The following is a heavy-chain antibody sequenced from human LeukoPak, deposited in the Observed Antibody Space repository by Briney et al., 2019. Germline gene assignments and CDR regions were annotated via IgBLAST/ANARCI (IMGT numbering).Heavy chain of an antibody. V-gene: IGHV3-21*01. D-gene: IGHD5-18*01. CDR2: ISATRGYI. CDR1: VFSFSRYS. J-gene: IGHJ4*02. Sequence: PGVCLRLSCAASVFSFSRYSMKWARQVPGRGREGVSSISATRGYIYYAESGKGRFTISRDNAKNSLYLQMNSLRAEDTALYYCARENGYSYGYEVDCWGRGTLVTVSS. CDR3: ARENGYSYGYEVDC.